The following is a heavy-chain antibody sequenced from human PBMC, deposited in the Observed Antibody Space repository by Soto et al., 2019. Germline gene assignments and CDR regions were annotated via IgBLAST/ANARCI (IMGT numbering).Heavy chain of an antibody. Sequence: QVQLVESGGGVVQPGRSLRLSCAASGFTFSSYGMHWVRQAPGKGLEWVAVIWYDGSNKYYADSVKGRFTISRDNSKKTMYMQMNSLRAEDTAVYYCARDVTEYCTNGVCHTGYMDVWGKGTTVTVSS. CDR2: IWYDGSNK. CDR1: GFTFSSYG. D-gene: IGHD2-8*01. J-gene: IGHJ6*03. CDR3: ARDVTEYCTNGVCHTGYMDV. V-gene: IGHV3-33*01.